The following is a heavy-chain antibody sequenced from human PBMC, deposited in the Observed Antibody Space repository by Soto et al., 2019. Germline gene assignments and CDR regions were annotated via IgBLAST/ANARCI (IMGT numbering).Heavy chain of an antibody. CDR3: ANIEGLNSPVTYYYGLDV. D-gene: IGHD2-21*02. V-gene: IGHV3-9*01. CDR2: ISWNSGSI. CDR1: GFTFDDYA. Sequence: EVQLVESGGGLVQPGRSLRLSCAASGFTFDDYAMHWVRQAPGKGLEWVSGISWNSGSIGYADSVKGRFTISRDNAKNSLYLQMNSLRAEDTALYYCANIEGLNSPVTYYYGLDVWGQGTTVTVSS. J-gene: IGHJ6*02.